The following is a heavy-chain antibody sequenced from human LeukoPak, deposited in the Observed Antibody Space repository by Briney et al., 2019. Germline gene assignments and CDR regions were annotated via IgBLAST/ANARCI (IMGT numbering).Heavy chain of an antibody. D-gene: IGHD3-10*01. V-gene: IGHV4-38-2*02. CDR2: IYHSGST. CDR1: GYSISSGYY. CDR3: ARDQWFGDQYYYGMDV. Sequence: SETLSLTSAVSGYSISSGYYWGWIRQPPGKGLEWIGSIYHSGSTYYNPSLKSRVTISVDTSKNQFSLKLSSVTAADTAVYYCARDQWFGDQYYYGMDVWGKGTTVTVSS. J-gene: IGHJ6*04.